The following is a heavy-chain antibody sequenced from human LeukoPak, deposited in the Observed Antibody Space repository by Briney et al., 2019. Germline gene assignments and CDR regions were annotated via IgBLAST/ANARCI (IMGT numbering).Heavy chain of an antibody. CDR2: MNPNSGST. CDR1: GYTFTSYD. D-gene: IGHD5-12*01. CDR3: ARGRSTGYPYYFEY. Sequence: ASVKVSCKASGYTFTSYDINWVRQATGQGLEWMGWMNPNSGSTGYAQKFQGRVTITRNTSISTAYMELSGLRSEDTAVYYCARGRSTGYPYYFEYWGQGSLVTVSS. J-gene: IGHJ4*02. V-gene: IGHV1-8*03.